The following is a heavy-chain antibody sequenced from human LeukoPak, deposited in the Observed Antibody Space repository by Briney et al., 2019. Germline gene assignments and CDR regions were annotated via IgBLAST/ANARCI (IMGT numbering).Heavy chain of an antibody. J-gene: IGHJ6*02. D-gene: IGHD6-19*01. CDR3: ARVTGYSSGWYADYYYGMDV. CDR1: GGSISSYY. V-gene: IGHV4-59*01. CDR2: IYYSGST. Sequence: PSETLSLTCTVSGGSISSYYWSWIRQPPGKGLEWIGYIYYSGSTNYNPSLKSRVTISVDTSKNRFSLKLSSVTAADTAVYYCARVTGYSSGWYADYYYGMDVWGQGTTVTVSS.